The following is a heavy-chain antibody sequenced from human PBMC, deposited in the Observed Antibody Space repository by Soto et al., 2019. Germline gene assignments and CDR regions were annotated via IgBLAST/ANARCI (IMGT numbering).Heavy chain of an antibody. J-gene: IGHJ4*02. CDR2: ISSSSSYI. CDR1: GFTFSSYS. D-gene: IGHD2-15*01. V-gene: IGHV3-21*01. Sequence: GGSLRLSCAASGFTFSSYSMNWVRQAPGKGLEWVSSISSSSSYIYYADSVKGRFTISRDNAKNSLYLQMNSLRAEDTAVYYCARGAHDIVVVVAEDAEYYFDYWGQGTLVTVSS. CDR3: ARGAHDIVVVVAEDAEYYFDY.